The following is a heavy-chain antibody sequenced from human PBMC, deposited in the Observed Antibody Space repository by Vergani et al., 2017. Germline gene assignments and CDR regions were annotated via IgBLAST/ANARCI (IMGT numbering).Heavy chain of an antibody. J-gene: IGHJ4*02. CDR2: ISYDGSNK. V-gene: IGHV3-30*03. CDR3: ARESAQYFYDC. CDR1: GFSFSSYG. Sequence: QVQLVESGGGVVQPGKSLRLSCAASGFSFSSYGMNWVRQAPGKGLEWVAVISYDGSNKYYADSVKGRFTISRDNSKNTLYLQMNSLRAEDTAVYFCARESAQYFYDCWGQGALVTVSS.